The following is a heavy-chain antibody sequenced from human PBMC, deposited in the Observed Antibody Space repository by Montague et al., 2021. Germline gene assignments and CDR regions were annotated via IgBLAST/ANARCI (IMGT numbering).Heavy chain of an antibody. J-gene: IGHJ4*02. CDR3: ARQTVVSPHFDY. CDR2: VYYRGST. V-gene: IGHV4-39*01. CDR1: GGSTTTSNYY. Sequence: SETLSLTCAVSGGSTTTSNYYWGWICQPLGKGLEWIGSVYYRGSTYYNPSLKSRVTIFIDTSKKKFSLKLTSVTAADTAVYFCARQTVVSPHFDYWGQGTRVTVSS. D-gene: IGHD4-23*01.